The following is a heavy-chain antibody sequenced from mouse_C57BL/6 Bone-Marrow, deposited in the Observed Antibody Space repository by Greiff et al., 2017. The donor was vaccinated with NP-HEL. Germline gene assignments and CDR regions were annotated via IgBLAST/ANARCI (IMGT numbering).Heavy chain of an antibody. D-gene: IGHD2-1*01. CDR1: GYTFTSYW. CDR3: QIYYGNYTWFAY. J-gene: IGHJ3*01. CDR2: IHPNSGST. V-gene: IGHV1-64*01. Sequence: QVQLQQSGAELVKPGASVKLSCKASGYTFTSYWMHWVKQRPGQGLEWIGMIHPNSGSTNYNEKFKSKATLTVDKSSSTAYMQLSSLTSEDSAVYYCQIYYGNYTWFAYWGQGTLVTVSA.